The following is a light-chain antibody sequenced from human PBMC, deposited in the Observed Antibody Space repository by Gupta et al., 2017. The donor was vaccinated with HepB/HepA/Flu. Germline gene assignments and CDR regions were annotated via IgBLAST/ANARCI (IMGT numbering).Light chain of an antibody. CDR2: AAS. J-gene: IGKJ4*01. CDR1: QVISSW. CDR3: QQANSFPLT. Sequence: DIQMTQSPSPVSASVGDRVTITRRASQVISSWLAWYQQKPGNAPKLLIYAASSLQSGVPSRFSGSGSGTDFTLTISSLQPEDFATYYCQQANSFPLTFGGGTKVEIK. V-gene: IGKV1-12*01.